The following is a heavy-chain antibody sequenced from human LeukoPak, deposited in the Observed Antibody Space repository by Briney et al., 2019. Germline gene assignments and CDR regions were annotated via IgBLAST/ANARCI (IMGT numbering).Heavy chain of an antibody. J-gene: IGHJ4*02. CDR2: ISGSGGST. CDR1: GFTFSSYA. V-gene: IGHV3-23*01. D-gene: IGHD3-10*01. CDR3: ARDARIGFGGYY. Sequence: GGSLRLSCAASGFTFSSYAMSWVRQAPGKGLEWVSAISGSGGSTYYADSVKGRFTISRDNAKNSLYLQMNSLRAEDTAVYYCARDARIGFGGYYWGQGTLVTVSS.